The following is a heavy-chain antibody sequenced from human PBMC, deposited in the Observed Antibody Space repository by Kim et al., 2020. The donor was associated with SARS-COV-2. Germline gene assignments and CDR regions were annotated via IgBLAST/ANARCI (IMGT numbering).Heavy chain of an antibody. V-gene: IGHV3-21*01. CDR3: AMNGGYSYGSDY. J-gene: IGHJ4*02. Sequence: SYADSVKGPFTISRDNAKNSLYLQMNSLRAEDTAVYYCAMNGGYSYGSDYWGQGTLVTVSS. D-gene: IGHD5-18*01.